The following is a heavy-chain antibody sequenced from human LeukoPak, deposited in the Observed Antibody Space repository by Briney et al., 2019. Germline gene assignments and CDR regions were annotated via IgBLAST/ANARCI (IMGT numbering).Heavy chain of an antibody. CDR2: INAYDGNT. V-gene: IGHV1-18*01. J-gene: IGHJ4*02. D-gene: IGHD3-16*01. CDR3: ARVPPLRYYFDH. Sequence: ASVKVSCKASGYTFTSYGIAWVRQVPGQGLEWMGWINAYDGNTKHAQTLQGRVTMTTDTSTSTAYIELRSLRSDDTAVYYCARVPPLRYYFDHWGQGTLVTVSS. CDR1: GYTFTSYG.